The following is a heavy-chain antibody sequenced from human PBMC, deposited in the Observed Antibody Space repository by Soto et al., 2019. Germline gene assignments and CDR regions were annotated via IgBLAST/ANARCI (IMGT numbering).Heavy chain of an antibody. CDR3: ARHPDSSSWYPVWSVENSSGWYSAWFDP. J-gene: IGHJ5*02. D-gene: IGHD6-13*01. V-gene: IGHV4-59*08. CDR1: GGSISSYY. Sequence: SETLSLTCTVSGGSISSYYWSWIRQPPGKGLEWIGYIYYSGSTNYNPSLKSRVTISVDTSKNQFSLKLSSVTAADTAVYYCARHPDSSSWYPVWSVENSSGWYSAWFDPWGQGTLVTVSS. CDR2: IYYSGST.